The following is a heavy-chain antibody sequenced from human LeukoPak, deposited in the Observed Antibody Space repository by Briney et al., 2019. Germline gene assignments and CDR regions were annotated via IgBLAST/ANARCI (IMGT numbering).Heavy chain of an antibody. J-gene: IGHJ4*02. CDR3: TRDQRQISFDY. V-gene: IGHV7-4-1*02. CDR2: IDTNTGNP. Sequence: ASVTVSFKASGYTFTTYSMNWVRQAPGQGLEWMGWIDTNTGNPTYAQGFTGRFVFSLDTSFSTAYLQISSLEAEDTAFYYCTRDQRQISFDYWGQGTLVTVSS. D-gene: IGHD3-3*01. CDR1: GYTFTTYS.